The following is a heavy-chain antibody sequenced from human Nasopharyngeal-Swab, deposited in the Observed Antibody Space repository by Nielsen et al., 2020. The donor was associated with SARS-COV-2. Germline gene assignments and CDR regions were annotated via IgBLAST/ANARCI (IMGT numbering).Heavy chain of an antibody. CDR2: ISSSGSTI. V-gene: IGHV3-48*03. CDR3: ASGSGGDSRY. J-gene: IGHJ4*02. D-gene: IGHD4-23*01. Sequence: GGSLRLSCAASGFTFSSYEMNWVRQAPGKGLEWVSYISSSGSTIYYADSVKGRFTISRDNAKNSLYLQMSSLRAEDTALYYCASGSGGDSRYWGQGTLVTVSS. CDR1: GFTFSSYE.